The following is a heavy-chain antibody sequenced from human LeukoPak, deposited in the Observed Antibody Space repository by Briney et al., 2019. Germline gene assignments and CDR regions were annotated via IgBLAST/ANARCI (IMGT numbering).Heavy chain of an antibody. V-gene: IGHV4-38-2*01. CDR3: ARPISSQGYFGVVID. CDR2: IYHSGSP. CDR1: GYSISSASY. D-gene: IGHD3-3*01. Sequence: SETLSLTCAVSGYSISSASYWGWIRQPPGQGLEWIGNIYHSGSPYYNPSLKGRVTISVDTSNSQFSLKRSSVTAADTAVYYCARPISSQGYFGVVIDWGQGTLVTVSS. J-gene: IGHJ4*02.